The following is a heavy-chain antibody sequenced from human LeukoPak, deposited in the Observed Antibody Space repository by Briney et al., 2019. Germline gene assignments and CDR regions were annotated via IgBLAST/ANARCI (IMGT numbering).Heavy chain of an antibody. D-gene: IGHD1-26*01. CDR1: GGTFSSYA. V-gene: IGHV1-69*13. CDR2: IIPIFGTA. J-gene: IGHJ4*02. Sequence: ASVKVSCKASGGTFSSYAISWVRQAPGQGLEWMGGIIPIFGTANYAQKFQGRVTITADESTSTAYMELSSLRSEDTAVYYCARGQRQWELLRWDYWGQGTLVTVSS. CDR3: ARGQRQWELLRWDY.